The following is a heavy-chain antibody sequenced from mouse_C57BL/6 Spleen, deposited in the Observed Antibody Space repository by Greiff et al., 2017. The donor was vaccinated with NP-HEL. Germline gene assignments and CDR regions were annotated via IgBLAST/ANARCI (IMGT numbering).Heavy chain of an antibody. V-gene: IGHV5-17*01. D-gene: IGHD1-1*01. J-gene: IGHJ4*01. CDR2: ISSGSSTI. CDR1: GFTFSDYG. CDR3: AISSYDYAMDY. Sequence: EVQLQESGGGLVKPGGSLKLSCAASGFTFSDYGMHWVRQAPEKGLEWVAYISSGSSTIYYADTVKGRFTISRDNAKNTLFLQMTSLRSEDTAMYYCAISSYDYAMDYWGQGTSVTVSS.